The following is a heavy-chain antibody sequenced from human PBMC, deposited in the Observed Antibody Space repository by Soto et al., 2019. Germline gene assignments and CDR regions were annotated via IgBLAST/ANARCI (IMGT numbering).Heavy chain of an antibody. J-gene: IGHJ3*02. Sequence: PGGSLRLSCAASGFIFSSYGMNWVRQAPGKGLEWVAVISFDGGIKYYADSVKGRFTISRDNSKNTLYLQMNSLRAEDTAVYYCATIAVPPAFDIWGQGRMVTVSS. CDR3: ATIAVPPAFDI. D-gene: IGHD6-19*01. V-gene: IGHV3-30*03. CDR1: GFIFSSYG. CDR2: ISFDGGIK.